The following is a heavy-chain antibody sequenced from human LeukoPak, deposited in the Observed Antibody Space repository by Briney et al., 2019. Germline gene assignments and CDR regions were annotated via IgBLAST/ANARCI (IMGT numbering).Heavy chain of an antibody. CDR2: IWYDGSDK. CDR1: GFTFSSYG. CDR3: ARDEELFDY. J-gene: IGHJ4*02. Sequence: GGSLRLSCAASGFTFSSYGMHWVRQAPGKGVEWVAVIWYDGSDKYYADSVRGRFTISRENSKNTLYLQMNSLRAEDTAVYYCARDEELFDYWGQGTLVTVSS. V-gene: IGHV3-33*01. D-gene: IGHD1-26*01.